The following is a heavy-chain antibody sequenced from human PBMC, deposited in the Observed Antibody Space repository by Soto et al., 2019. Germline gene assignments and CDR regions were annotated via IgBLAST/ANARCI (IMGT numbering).Heavy chain of an antibody. D-gene: IGHD3-10*01. V-gene: IGHV3-23*01. Sequence: EVQLLGSGGGSAEPGGPRSLAGAASGFTFMHCAWSWVRQAPGKGLEGVPALSGGGGGTYYAESARGRFTIPRHNSKNKLYLQMNSLRAEDTAVYYCAKASSGRRIKGFGYWGQGTLVTGSS. CDR2: LSGGGGGT. CDR3: AKASSGRRIKGFGY. J-gene: IGHJ4*02. CDR1: GFTFMHCA.